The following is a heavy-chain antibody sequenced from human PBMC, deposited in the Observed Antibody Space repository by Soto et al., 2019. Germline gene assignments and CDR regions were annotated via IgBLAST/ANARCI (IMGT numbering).Heavy chain of an antibody. V-gene: IGHV5-51*01. Sequence: PGESLKISCKGSGYIFSTYWIAWVRQMPGKGLEWMGIIYPGDSDTRYSPSFQGQVTISADKSISTAYLQWSSLKASDTAMYYCARLGYYGSGSYFYYFDFWGQGTLVTVSS. CDR3: ARLGYYGSGSYFYYFDF. CDR2: IYPGDSDT. D-gene: IGHD3-10*01. J-gene: IGHJ4*02. CDR1: GYIFSTYW.